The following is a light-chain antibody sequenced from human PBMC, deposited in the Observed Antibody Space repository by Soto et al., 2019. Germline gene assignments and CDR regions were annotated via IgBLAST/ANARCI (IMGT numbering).Light chain of an antibody. CDR1: QSVTTF. Sequence: EIVLTQSPAILSLSPGERATLSCRASQSVTTFLAWYQQKPGQAPRLLIYDASDRATGIPARFSGSGSGTDCTLTISNLEPEDFAVYYCQQRINWPLTFGGGTKVEIK. J-gene: IGKJ4*01. V-gene: IGKV3-11*01. CDR3: QQRINWPLT. CDR2: DAS.